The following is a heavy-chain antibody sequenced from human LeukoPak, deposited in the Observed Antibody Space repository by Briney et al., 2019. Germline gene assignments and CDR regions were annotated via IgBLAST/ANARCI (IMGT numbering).Heavy chain of an antibody. CDR1: GYTFTGYY. Sequence: GASVKVSCKASGYTFTGYYMHWVRQAPGQGLEWMGWINPNSGGTNYAQKFQGRVTMTRDTSTSTAYMELRSLRSDDTAVYYCARRSEWLFWKNYYYYYMDVWGKGTTVTVSS. J-gene: IGHJ6*03. CDR2: INPNSGGT. V-gene: IGHV1-2*02. D-gene: IGHD3-3*01. CDR3: ARRSEWLFWKNYYYYYMDV.